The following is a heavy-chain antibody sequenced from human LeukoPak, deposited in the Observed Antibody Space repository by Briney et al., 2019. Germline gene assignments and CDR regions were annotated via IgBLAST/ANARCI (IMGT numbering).Heavy chain of an antibody. CDR3: PKLGARVRGVICVL. D-gene: IGHD3-10*01. J-gene: IGHJ4*02. V-gene: IGHV3-66*01. Sequence: GGSLRLSCAASGSTVSSNYMSWVRQAPVKGLEWVSVIYSGGSTYYADSVKGRFTISRDNSKNTLYLQMNSLRAEDTAVYYCPKLGARVRGVICVLWGQGTLVTVSS. CDR1: GSTVSSNY. CDR2: IYSGGST.